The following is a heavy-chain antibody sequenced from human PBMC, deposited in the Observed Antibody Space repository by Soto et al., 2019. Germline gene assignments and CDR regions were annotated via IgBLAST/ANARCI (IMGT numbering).Heavy chain of an antibody. CDR2: IYYSGST. CDR1: GGSISSSSYY. J-gene: IGHJ4*02. CDR3: AREKENYYGSGRNLFDY. Sequence: PSETRSLTCTVSGGSISSSSYYWGWIRHPPGKGLEWIGSIYYSGSTYYNPSLKSRVTISVDTSKNQFSLKLSSVTAADTAVYYCAREKENYYGSGRNLFDYWGQGTLVTVS. V-gene: IGHV4-39*02. D-gene: IGHD3-10*01.